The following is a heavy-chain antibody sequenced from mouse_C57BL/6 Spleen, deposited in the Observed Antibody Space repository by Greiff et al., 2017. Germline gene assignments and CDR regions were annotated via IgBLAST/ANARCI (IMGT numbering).Heavy chain of an antibody. CDR3: ASSYGFDY. V-gene: IGHV5-17*01. Sequence: EVKLMESGGGLVKPGGSLKLSCAASGFTFSDYGMHWVRQAPEKGLEWVAYISSGSSTIYYADTVKGRFTISRDNAKNTLFLQMTSLRSEDTAMXYCASSYGFDYWGQGTTLTVSS. CDR1: GFTFSDYG. J-gene: IGHJ2*01. D-gene: IGHD1-1*01. CDR2: ISSGSSTI.